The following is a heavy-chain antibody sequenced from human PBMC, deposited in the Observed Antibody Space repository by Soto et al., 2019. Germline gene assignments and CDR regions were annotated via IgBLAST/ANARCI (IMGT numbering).Heavy chain of an antibody. CDR3: ATEGYRTSGSCELYDHDQFGIEV. J-gene: IGHJ6*02. CDR1: YYSFTIYG. V-gene: IGHV1-18*01. CDR2: ISTYNGNT. Sequence: ASVXVSLKSAYYSFTIYGIMCVLQAPGQGLDCIGWISTYNGNTKYAQKFQGRVTMTADTPTNTAYMELKSLTSDDTAVYFCATEGYRTSGSCELYDHDQFGIEVWGPGTTVT. D-gene: IGHD2-15*01.